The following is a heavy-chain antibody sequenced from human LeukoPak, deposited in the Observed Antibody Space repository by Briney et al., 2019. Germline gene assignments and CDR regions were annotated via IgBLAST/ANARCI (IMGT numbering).Heavy chain of an antibody. CDR1: GYTFTSYG. CDR3: ARVLDYYDSSGYGGDWFDP. CDR2: ISAYNGNT. Sequence: GASVKVSCKASGYTFTSYGISWVRQAPGQGLEWMGWISAYNGNTNYAQKLRGRVTMTTDTSTSTAYMELRSLRSDDTAVYYCARVLDYYDSSGYGGDWFDPWGQGTLVTVSS. D-gene: IGHD3-22*01. J-gene: IGHJ5*02. V-gene: IGHV1-18*01.